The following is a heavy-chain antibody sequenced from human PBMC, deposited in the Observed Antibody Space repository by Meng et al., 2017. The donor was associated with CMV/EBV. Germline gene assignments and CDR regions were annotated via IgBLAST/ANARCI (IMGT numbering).Heavy chain of an antibody. CDR3: ASSIAARPRPFDY. Sequence: NASGGTLRSDAIGWVRRAPGQGLGWMGGIIPIFGTANYAQKFQGRVTITTDESTSTAYMELSSRGSEDTAVYYCASSIAARPRPFDYWGQGTLVTVSS. J-gene: IGHJ4*02. D-gene: IGHD6-6*01. V-gene: IGHV1-69*05. CDR1: GGTLRSDA. CDR2: IIPIFGTA.